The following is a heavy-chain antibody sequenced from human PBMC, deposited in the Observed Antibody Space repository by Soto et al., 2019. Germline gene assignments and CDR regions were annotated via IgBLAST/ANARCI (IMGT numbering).Heavy chain of an antibody. CDR1: GYTFSGFY. D-gene: IGHD6-19*01. V-gene: IGHV1-2*02. J-gene: IGHJ4*02. Sequence: QVLLLQSGAEVKKPGASVKVSCKASGYTFSGFYMHWVRQAPGQGLEWMGWINPNRGGTKSAEKFQGRVTMTRDTSISTAYMELSRLTSDDTAVYYCASAAVTGTAGLDFWGQGTQVTVSS. CDR3: ASAAVTGTAGLDF. CDR2: INPNRGGT.